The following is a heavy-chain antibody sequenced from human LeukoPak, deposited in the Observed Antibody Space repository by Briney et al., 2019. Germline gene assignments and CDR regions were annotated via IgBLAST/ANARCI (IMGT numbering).Heavy chain of an antibody. CDR1: GYTFTGYY. CDR2: ISAYNGNT. V-gene: IGHV1-18*04. D-gene: IGHD3-22*01. CDR3: ARVGSVEYYYDSSGYNY. J-gene: IGHJ4*02. Sequence: ASVKVSCKASGYTFTGYYMHWVRQAPGQGLEWMGWISAYNGNTNYAQKLQGRVTMTTDTSTSTAYMELRSLRSDDTAVYYCARVGSVEYYYDSSGYNYWGQGTLVTVSS.